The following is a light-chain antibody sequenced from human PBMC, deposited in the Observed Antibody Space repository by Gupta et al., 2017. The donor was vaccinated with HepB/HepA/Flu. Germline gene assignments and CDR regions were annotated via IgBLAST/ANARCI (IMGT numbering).Light chain of an antibody. CDR2: ENN. Sequence: QSVLTQPPSVSAAPGQKVTISCSGSSSNIGNNYVSWYQHLQGTAPKLLIYENNKRSSGIPDRLTGSKSGTSATLDIIGLQTGDGADYYCGTWDSSLTAGVFGGGTKLTVL. V-gene: IGLV1-51*02. CDR1: SSNIGNNY. J-gene: IGLJ2*01. CDR3: GTWDSSLTAGV.